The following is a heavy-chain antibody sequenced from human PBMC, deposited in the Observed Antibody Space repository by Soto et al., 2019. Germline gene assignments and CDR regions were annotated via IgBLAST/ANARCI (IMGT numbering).Heavy chain of an antibody. Sequence: QVQLVESGGGVVQPGRSLRLSCAASGFTFSSYGMHWVRQAPGKGLEWVAVISYDGSNKYYADSVKGRFTISRDNSKNTLYLQMNSLRAEDTDVYYCAKVGRDGYNYHPYFDYWGQGTLVTVSS. CDR1: GFTFSSYG. CDR2: ISYDGSNK. V-gene: IGHV3-30*18. CDR3: AKVGRDGYNYHPYFDY. D-gene: IGHD5-12*01. J-gene: IGHJ4*02.